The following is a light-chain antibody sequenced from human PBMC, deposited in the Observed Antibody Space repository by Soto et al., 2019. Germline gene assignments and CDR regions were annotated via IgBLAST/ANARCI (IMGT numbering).Light chain of an antibody. CDR2: GGS. V-gene: IGKV3-20*01. Sequence: EIVLTQSPGTVSLSPGERATLSCRASQSVGSRWLAWYQQKPGQAPSVLIYGGSNRATGIPDRFSGSGSGTDFTLTISRLEPEDFAVYYCQQYYSSRTFGQGTKVEMK. CDR1: QSVGSRW. CDR3: QQYYSSRT. J-gene: IGKJ1*01.